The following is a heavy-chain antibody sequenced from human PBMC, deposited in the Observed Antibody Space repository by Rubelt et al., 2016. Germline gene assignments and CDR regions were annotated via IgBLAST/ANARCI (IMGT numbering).Heavy chain of an antibody. J-gene: IGHJ3*02. CDR2: IIPILGIA. Sequence: QVQLVQSGAEVKKPGSSVKVSCKASGGTFSSYAISWVRQAPGQGLEWMGRIIPILGIANDAQKFQGRVTITADKSTSTAYMELSSLRSEDTAVYYCARDPRSYHAFDIWGQGTMVTVSS. CDR3: ARDPRSYHAFDI. D-gene: IGHD1-26*01. CDR1: GGTFSSYA. V-gene: IGHV1-69*04.